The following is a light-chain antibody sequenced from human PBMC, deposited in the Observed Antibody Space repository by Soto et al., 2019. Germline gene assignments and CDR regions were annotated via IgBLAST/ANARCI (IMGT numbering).Light chain of an antibody. CDR1: QSISSRS. Sequence: EVVLTQSPVTLSLSPGERASLSCRASQSISSRSLAWYQQKPGQAPRLLIYGASNRATGIPDRFSGSGSGTDFTLTISRLEPEDFAVYYCQQYGSSPRITFGQGTRLEI. V-gene: IGKV3-20*01. CDR2: GAS. CDR3: QQYGSSPRIT. J-gene: IGKJ5*01.